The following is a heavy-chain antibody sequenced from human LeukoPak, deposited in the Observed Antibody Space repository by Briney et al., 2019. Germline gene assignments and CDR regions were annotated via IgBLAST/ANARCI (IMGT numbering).Heavy chain of an antibody. J-gene: IGHJ5*02. D-gene: IGHD2-2*01. CDR3: AAEETVGCSSTSCYPP. CDR2: IVVGSGNT. V-gene: IGHV1-58*01. Sequence: GTSVKVSCKASGFTFTNSAVQWVRQARGQRLEWIGWIVVGSGNTNYAQKFQERVTITRDMSTSTAYMELSSLRSEDTAVYYCAAEETVGCSSTSCYPPWGQGTLVTVSS. CDR1: GFTFTNSA.